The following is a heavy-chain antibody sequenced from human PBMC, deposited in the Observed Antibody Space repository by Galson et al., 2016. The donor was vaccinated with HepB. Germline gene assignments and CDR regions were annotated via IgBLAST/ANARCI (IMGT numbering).Heavy chain of an antibody. CDR3: AKDPAIVGAMYYLDF. CDR1: GFTLSSYA. J-gene: IGHJ4*02. V-gene: IGHV3-23*01. D-gene: IGHD1-26*01. Sequence: LRLSCAASGFTLSSYAMSWVRQAPGKGLEWLSSMPGSGGSTYYADSVKGRFTISRDNSKNTLYLEMSSLRAEDTAVYHCAKDPAIVGAMYYLDFWGQGTLVAVSS. CDR2: MPGSGGST.